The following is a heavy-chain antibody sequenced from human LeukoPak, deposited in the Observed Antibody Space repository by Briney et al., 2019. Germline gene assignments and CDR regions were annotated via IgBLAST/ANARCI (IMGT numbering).Heavy chain of an antibody. D-gene: IGHD4-17*01. J-gene: IGHJ5*02. V-gene: IGHV4-59*12. Sequence: SETLSLTCTVSGGSISSYYWSWIRPPPGKGLEWIGYIYYSGSTNYNPSLKSRVTMSVDTSKNQISLKLSSVTAADTAVYYCARDLSPYGVTTAGFDPWGQGTLVTVSS. CDR2: IYYSGST. CDR3: ARDLSPYGVTTAGFDP. CDR1: GGSISSYY.